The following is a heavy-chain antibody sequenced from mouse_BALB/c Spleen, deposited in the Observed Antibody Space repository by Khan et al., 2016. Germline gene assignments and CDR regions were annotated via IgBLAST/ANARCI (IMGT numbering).Heavy chain of an antibody. D-gene: IGHD2-5*01. CDR3: TRKGIFYSNYDFDS. J-gene: IGHJ2*01. Sequence: QVQLQQSGAELIRPGASVTLSCKASGYTFSDYEMHWVKQTPVHGLEWIGAIDPETGGTASNQKFKGQATLTAGRSSSPAYMELRSLTSADSAVYYCTRKGIFYSNYDFDSWGQGTTLTVSS. CDR1: GYTFSDYE. CDR2: IDPETGGT. V-gene: IGHV1-15*01.